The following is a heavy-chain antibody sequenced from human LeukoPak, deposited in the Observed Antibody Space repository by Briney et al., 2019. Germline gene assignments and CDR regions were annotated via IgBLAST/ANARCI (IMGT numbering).Heavy chain of an antibody. CDR1: GYTFGTDG. Sequence: VASVKDSCKASGYTFGTDGIGWVRQAPGQGLEWMGWMNPNTGKTGYTQKFQGRVTITWDTSIRTAYMELSSLRSDDTAVYYCVRVGYSNSYDYWGQGTPVTVSS. CDR3: VRVGYSNSYDY. J-gene: IGHJ4*02. D-gene: IGHD4-11*01. CDR2: MNPNTGKT. V-gene: IGHV1-8*03.